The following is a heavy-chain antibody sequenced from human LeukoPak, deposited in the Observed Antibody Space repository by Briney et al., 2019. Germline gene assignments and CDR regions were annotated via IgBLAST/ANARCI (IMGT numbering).Heavy chain of an antibody. J-gene: IGHJ4*02. Sequence: GGSLRLSCTASGFTFGDYAMSWVRQAPGKGLEWVGFIRSKAYTGTTEYAASVKGRFTISRDDSKSIAYLQMNSPKTEDTAVYYCTRALRIAVAGTKYYFDYWGQGTLVTVSS. CDR1: GFTFGDYA. CDR2: IRSKAYTGTT. D-gene: IGHD6-19*01. V-gene: IGHV3-49*04. CDR3: TRALRIAVAGTKYYFDY.